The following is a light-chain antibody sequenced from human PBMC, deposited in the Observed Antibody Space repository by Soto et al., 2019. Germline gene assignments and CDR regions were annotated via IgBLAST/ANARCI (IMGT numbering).Light chain of an antibody. CDR2: GAS. J-gene: IGKJ1*01. Sequence: EIVLTQSPATLSLSPGGRATLSCRSSQSVSSRLAWYQQKPGQAPRLLISGASTRATGIPARFSGSGSGTEFTLTISSLQSEDFAVYYCQQYNNWPPWTFGQGTKVDI. V-gene: IGKV3-15*01. CDR1: QSVSSR. CDR3: QQYNNWPPWT.